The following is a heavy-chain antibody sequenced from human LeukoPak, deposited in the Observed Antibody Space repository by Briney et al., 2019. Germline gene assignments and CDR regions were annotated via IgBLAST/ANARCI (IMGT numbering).Heavy chain of an antibody. V-gene: IGHV4-59*01. CDR1: TDSTNTYY. Sequence: PSETLSLTCSVSTDSTNTYYWTWIRQSPGKGLEWIGHIFHSGSTDYKPSFKNRVTISMDMSRKEFSLKLTSVTVADTAMYYCVRLRWELLAPYFDHWGQGAFVIVSS. CDR3: VRLRWELLAPYFDH. J-gene: IGHJ4*02. D-gene: IGHD2-15*01. CDR2: IFHSGST.